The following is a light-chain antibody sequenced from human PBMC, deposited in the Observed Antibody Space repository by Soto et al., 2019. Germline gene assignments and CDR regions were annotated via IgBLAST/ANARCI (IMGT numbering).Light chain of an antibody. Sequence: DIQMTQSPSTLSSSLGDRVTLTWGASQSISSWLAWYQQKPGKAPKLLIYKASTLESGVPSRFSGSGAGTEVTLPISSLKHDDFATYYCQQYNSFPLTFGGGTKVDIK. CDR1: QSISSW. J-gene: IGKJ4*01. CDR3: QQYNSFPLT. CDR2: KAS. V-gene: IGKV1-5*03.